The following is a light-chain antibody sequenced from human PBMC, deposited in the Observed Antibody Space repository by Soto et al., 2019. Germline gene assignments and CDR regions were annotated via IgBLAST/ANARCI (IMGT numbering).Light chain of an antibody. CDR3: QQYNTFPLT. V-gene: IGKV1-16*02. CDR2: AST. J-gene: IGKJ4*01. Sequence: DIQMTQSPSSLSASVGDRVTITCRASQDISNYLAWFQQKPGKAPKSLIYASTNLQKGVPSNFSGGWSGTDFTLTISSLQPEYFATYYCQQYNTFPLTFGGGTKVEIK. CDR1: QDISNY.